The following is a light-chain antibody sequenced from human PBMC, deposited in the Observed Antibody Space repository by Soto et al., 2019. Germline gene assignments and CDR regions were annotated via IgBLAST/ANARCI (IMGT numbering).Light chain of an antibody. CDR3: QQSYSTPIT. CDR1: QSISSY. Sequence: DIQMTQSASSLSASFGDRVTITCRASQSISSYLNWYQQKPGKAPKLLIYAASSLQSGVPSRFSGSGYGTDFNLTISSLQTEDFATYYCQQSYSTPITFGQGTRLEIK. V-gene: IGKV1-39*01. CDR2: AAS. J-gene: IGKJ5*01.